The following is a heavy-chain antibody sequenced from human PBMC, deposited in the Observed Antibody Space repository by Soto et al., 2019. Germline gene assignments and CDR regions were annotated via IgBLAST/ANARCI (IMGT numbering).Heavy chain of an antibody. CDR1: GFIFSTYS. CDR3: ARVILGRYTSSIDY. Sequence: EVQLVESGGGLVKPGGSLRLSCAASGFIFSTYSMNWVRQAPGKGLEWVSSISSSSSYIYYADSMKGRFTISRDNAKNSLYLQMNSLRAEDTALYYCARVILGRYTSSIDYWGQGTLVTVSS. CDR2: ISSSSSYI. D-gene: IGHD6-13*01. J-gene: IGHJ4*02. V-gene: IGHV3-21*02.